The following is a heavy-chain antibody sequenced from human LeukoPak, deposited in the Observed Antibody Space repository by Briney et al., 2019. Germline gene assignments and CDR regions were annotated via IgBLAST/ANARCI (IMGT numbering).Heavy chain of an antibody. Sequence: QTGGSLRLSCAASGFTFSSYAMNWARQAPGKGLEWVALVSYDGSDKYYADSVKGRFTISRDNSKNTLYLQMNSLRGEDTAVYYCAKAHLLDWLLPFDYWGQGTLVTVSS. CDR1: GFTFSSYA. J-gene: IGHJ4*02. D-gene: IGHD3/OR15-3a*01. CDR2: VSYDGSDK. CDR3: AKAHLLDWLLPFDY. V-gene: IGHV3-30*18.